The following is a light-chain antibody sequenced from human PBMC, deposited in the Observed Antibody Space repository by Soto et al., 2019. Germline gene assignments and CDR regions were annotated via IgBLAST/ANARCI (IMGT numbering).Light chain of an antibody. CDR2: KAS. J-gene: IGKJ4*01. V-gene: IGKV1-5*03. CDR1: QSISSW. Sequence: DIQMTQSPSTLSASGGDRVTITCRASQSISSWVAWYQQKPGKAPKLLIYKASNLQSGVPSRFSGSGSGTEFTLTISSLQPDDFATYYCQQYNSFPLTFGGGTKVDIK. CDR3: QQYNSFPLT.